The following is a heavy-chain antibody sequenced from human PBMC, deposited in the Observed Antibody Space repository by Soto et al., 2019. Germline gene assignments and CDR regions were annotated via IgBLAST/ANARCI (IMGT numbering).Heavy chain of an antibody. D-gene: IGHD3-3*01. CDR2: MNPNSGNT. Sequence: VASVKVSCKASGYTFTSYDINWVRQATGQGLEWMGWMNPNSGNTGYAQKFQGRVTMTRNTSISTAYMELSSLRSEDTAVYYCARVGLRFLEWFPSPVLDGMDVWGQGTTVTVSS. V-gene: IGHV1-8*01. CDR1: GYTFTSYD. CDR3: ARVGLRFLEWFPSPVLDGMDV. J-gene: IGHJ6*02.